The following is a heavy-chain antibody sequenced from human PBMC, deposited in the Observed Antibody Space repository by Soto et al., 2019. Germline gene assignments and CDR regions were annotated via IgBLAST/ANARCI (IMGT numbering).Heavy chain of an antibody. CDR2: MYNTGST. Sequence: SETLSLTCTVSGGSISGYYWSWIRQPPGKGLEWIGYMYNTGSTVYNPSFKSRVTISVDTSKNQFSLKLSSVTAADAAVYYCTRQGFGEVHGLVDVWGQGTTVTVSS. CDR1: GGSISGYY. J-gene: IGHJ6*02. CDR3: TRQGFGEVHGLVDV. D-gene: IGHD3-10*01. V-gene: IGHV4-59*08.